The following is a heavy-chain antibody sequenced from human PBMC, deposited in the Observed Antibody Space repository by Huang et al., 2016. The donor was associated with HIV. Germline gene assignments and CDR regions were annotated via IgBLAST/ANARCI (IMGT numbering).Heavy chain of an antibody. CDR3: ARGIRYFGVVAYFDY. Sequence: EVKLVECGGGLVQAGGAMRLSCAASGFTFSSYSMNWVRHDQGKGFDLVSSVSSSSSTIYYADSVKGRFTIPRDNAKNSLFLQMNSLRDDDTAVYYFARGIRYFGVVAYFDYWGQGALVTVSS. J-gene: IGHJ4*02. D-gene: IGHD3-3*01. CDR1: GFTFSSYS. V-gene: IGHV3-48*02. CDR2: VSSSSSTI.